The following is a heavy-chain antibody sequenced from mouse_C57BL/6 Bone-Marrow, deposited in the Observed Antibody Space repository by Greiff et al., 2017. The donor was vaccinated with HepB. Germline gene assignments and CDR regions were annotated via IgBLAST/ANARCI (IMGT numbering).Heavy chain of an antibody. CDR1: GFTFTDYY. CDR2: VYPYNGGT. J-gene: IGHJ3*01. V-gene: IGHV1-36*01. Sequence: VQLQQSGPVLVKPGPSVKISCKASGFTFTDYYMHWVKQSHGKSLEWIGLVYPYNGGTSYNQKFKGKATLTVDTSSSTAYMELNSLTSEDSAVYCCASEVVQTPYYGDCGGAYWGQGTLVTVSA. CDR3: ASEVVQTPYYGDCGGAY. D-gene: IGHD2-13*01.